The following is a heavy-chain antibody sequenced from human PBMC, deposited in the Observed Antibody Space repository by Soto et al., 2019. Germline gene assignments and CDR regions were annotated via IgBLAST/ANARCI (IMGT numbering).Heavy chain of an antibody. CDR1: GFTVSSNY. J-gene: IGHJ5*02. CDR3: AKGAPEGGFDP. CDR2: ISGSGGST. Sequence: EVQLVESGGGLIQPGGSLRLSCAASGFTVSSNYMSWVRQAPGKGLEWVSGISGSGGSTYYADSVKGRFTISRDNSKNTLYLQMNSLRAEDTAVYSCAKGAPEGGFDPWGQGTLVTVSS. V-gene: IGHV3-23*04.